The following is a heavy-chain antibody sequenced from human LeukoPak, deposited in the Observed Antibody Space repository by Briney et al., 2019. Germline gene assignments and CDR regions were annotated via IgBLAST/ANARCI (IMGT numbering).Heavy chain of an antibody. V-gene: IGHV1-18*01. CDR3: AREHDIKVRYYNGVEV. Sequence: ASVKVSCKASGYTFTKHGISWVRQPPGQGLGGMEWIRAYNGDTYYAQKVQGRVTVTTDTSTSTAYMELRSLRYDDTAVYYCAREHDIKVRYYNGVEVWGQGTTVTVSS. CDR2: IRAYNGDT. J-gene: IGHJ6*02. CDR1: GYTFTKHG. D-gene: IGHD3-22*01.